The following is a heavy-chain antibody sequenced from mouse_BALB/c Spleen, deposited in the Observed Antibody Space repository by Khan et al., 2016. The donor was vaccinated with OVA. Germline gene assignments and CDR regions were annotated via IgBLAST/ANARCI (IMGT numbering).Heavy chain of an antibody. CDR3: ARDYWFAY. J-gene: IGHJ3*01. CDR1: GFTFSNYA. V-gene: IGHV5-6-5*01. Sequence: EVELVESWGGLVKPGGSLKLSCAASGFTFSNYAMSWVRQSPEKRLEWVASISSGDSTYYPDSVKGRFTISRDNARNILYLQMSSLRSEDTAMYYCARDYWFAYWGQGTLVTVSA. CDR2: ISSGDST.